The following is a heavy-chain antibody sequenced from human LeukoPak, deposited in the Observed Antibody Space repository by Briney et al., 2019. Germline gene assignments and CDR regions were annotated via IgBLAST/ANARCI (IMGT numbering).Heavy chain of an antibody. Sequence: GGSLRLSCAASGFSFSSYEMNWVRQAPGKGLEWVSNISPSGSTKYYADSMKGRFTVSRDNAKNSLYLQMDSLRAGDTGVYYCTKLAVASADSWGQGTLVTVSS. J-gene: IGHJ4*02. CDR2: ISPSGSTK. D-gene: IGHD6-19*01. CDR1: GFSFSSYE. V-gene: IGHV3-48*03. CDR3: TKLAVASADS.